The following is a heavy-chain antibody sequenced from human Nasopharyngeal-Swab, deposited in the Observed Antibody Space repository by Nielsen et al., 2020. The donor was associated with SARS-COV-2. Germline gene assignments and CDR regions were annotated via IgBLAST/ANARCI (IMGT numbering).Heavy chain of an antibody. CDR3: ATRDPSIVGATTPYDAFDI. V-gene: IGHV1-24*01. CDR1: GYTLTDLS. D-gene: IGHD1-26*01. J-gene: IGHJ3*02. CDR2: FDPEDGET. Sequence: ASVKVSCKVSGYTLTDLSMHWVRQAPGKGLEWMGGFDPEDGETIYAQKFQGRVTMTEDTSTDTAYMELSSLRSEDTAVYYCATRDPSIVGATTPYDAFDIWGQGTMVTVSS.